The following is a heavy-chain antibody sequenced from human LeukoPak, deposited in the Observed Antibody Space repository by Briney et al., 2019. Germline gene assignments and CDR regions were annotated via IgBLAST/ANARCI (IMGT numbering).Heavy chain of an antibody. D-gene: IGHD3-3*01. V-gene: IGHV4-34*01. CDR2: INHSGIS. J-gene: IGHJ4*02. CDR3: ARLNILEGIFDY. Sequence: PSETLSLTCAVYGGSFSHSYWNWVRQPPGKGLEWIGEINHSGISSYKPSLSSRVTMSRDTSKNHFSLKLASVAAADTAVYYCARLNILEGIFDYWGQGTLVTVSS. CDR1: GGSFSHSY.